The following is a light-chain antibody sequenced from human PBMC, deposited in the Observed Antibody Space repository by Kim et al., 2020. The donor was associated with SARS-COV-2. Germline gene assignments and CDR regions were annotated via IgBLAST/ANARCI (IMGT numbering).Light chain of an antibody. CDR2: GKN. Sequence: ALGQTVRIKCQGDSRRGYYASWYQQKPGQAPVLVIYGKNNRPSGIPDRFSGSSSGNTASLTITGAQAEDEADYYCNSRDSSGNHLVFGGGTQLTVL. V-gene: IGLV3-19*01. CDR3: NSRDSSGNHLV. CDR1: SRRGYY. J-gene: IGLJ2*01.